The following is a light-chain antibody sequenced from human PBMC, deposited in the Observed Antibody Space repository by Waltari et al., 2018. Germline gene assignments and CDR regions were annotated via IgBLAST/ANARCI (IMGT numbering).Light chain of an antibody. CDR2: GAS. V-gene: IGKV3-15*01. Sequence: EIVMTQSPATLSVSPGERATLSRRASQSVSSNLAWYQQKPGQAPRLLIYGASTRATGIPARFSGSGSGTEFTLTISSLQSEDFAVYYCQQYNNWSSTFGQGTKVEIK. J-gene: IGKJ1*01. CDR3: QQYNNWSST. CDR1: QSVSSN.